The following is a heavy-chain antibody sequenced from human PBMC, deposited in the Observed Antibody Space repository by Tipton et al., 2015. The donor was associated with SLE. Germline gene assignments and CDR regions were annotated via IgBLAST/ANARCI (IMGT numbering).Heavy chain of an antibody. CDR1: GASTSDDPYY. J-gene: IGHJ4*02. CDR2: IYTSGNT. Sequence: LRLSCAVSGASTSDDPYYYNWLRQPAGRGLAWIGQIYTSGNTIYHPSLKSRVTMSVDMSRNQFSLRLTSVTAADTAVYFCARDISAPGDFLYFDYWGQGTRVTVSS. V-gene: IGHV4-61*09. CDR3: ARDISAPGDFLYFDY. D-gene: IGHD7-27*01.